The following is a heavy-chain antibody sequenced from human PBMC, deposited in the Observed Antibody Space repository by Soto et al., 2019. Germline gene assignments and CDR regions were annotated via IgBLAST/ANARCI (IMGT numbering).Heavy chain of an antibody. Sequence: QVQLVQSGAEVKKPGASVKVSCKASGYPFTNYYIHWVRQAPGQGPEWMGIINPSSGSTSSAQKFQGRLSLNRDTSASTVFMDLSGLSSEDTAVYYCARDANYALTFHYFGMDVWGQGTTVTVSS. CDR3: ARDANYALTFHYFGMDV. V-gene: IGHV1-46*01. CDR2: INPSSGST. D-gene: IGHD1-7*01. CDR1: GYPFTNYY. J-gene: IGHJ6*02.